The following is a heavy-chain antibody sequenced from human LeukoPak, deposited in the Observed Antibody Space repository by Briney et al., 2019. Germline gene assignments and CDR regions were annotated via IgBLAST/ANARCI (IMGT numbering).Heavy chain of an antibody. J-gene: IGHJ4*02. CDR1: GGSFSGYY. CDR2: INHSGST. V-gene: IGHV4-34*01. Sequence: SETLSPTCAVYGGSFSGYYWSWIRQPPGKGLEWIGEINHSGSTNYSPSLKSRVTISVDTSKNQFSLKLSSVTAADTAVYYCARDGDSSGWTRSDYWGQGTLVTVSS. D-gene: IGHD6-19*01. CDR3: ARDGDSSGWTRSDY.